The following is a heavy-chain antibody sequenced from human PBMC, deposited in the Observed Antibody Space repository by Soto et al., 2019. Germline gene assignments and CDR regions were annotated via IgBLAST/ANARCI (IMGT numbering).Heavy chain of an antibody. CDR3: ARTILPPTSYGMDV. J-gene: IGHJ6*02. Sequence: PGESLKISCKGSGYSFTNYWITWVRQMPGKGLEWLGRVDPTDSYSNYSPSFQGHVTISADKSISTAYLQWSSLKASDTAVYYCARTILPPTSYGMDVWGQGTTVTVSS. CDR2: VDPTDSYS. D-gene: IGHD3-3*02. CDR1: GYSFTNYW. V-gene: IGHV5-10-1*01.